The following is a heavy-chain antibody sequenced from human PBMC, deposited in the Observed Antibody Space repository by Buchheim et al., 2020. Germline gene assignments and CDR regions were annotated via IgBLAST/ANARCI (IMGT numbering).Heavy chain of an antibody. J-gene: IGHJ4*02. CDR2: IYYTGTT. CDR1: GQSVSSGYY. CDR3: ATDSHSPERYDY. D-gene: IGHD3-22*01. Sequence: QVQLRESGPGLVKSSETLSLTCDVSGQSVSSGYYWGWIRQPPGKGLEWIATIYYTGTTYFNPSLKSRDTISLDTSKNQLLLRLTSVTAADTAIYYCATDSHSPERYDYWGQGTL. V-gene: IGHV4-38-2*01.